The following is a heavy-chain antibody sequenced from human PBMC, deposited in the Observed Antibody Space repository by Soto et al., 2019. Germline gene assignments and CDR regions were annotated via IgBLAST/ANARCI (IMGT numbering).Heavy chain of an antibody. CDR1: GYTLTELS. D-gene: IGHD3-10*01. J-gene: IGHJ4*02. CDR3: ATDLLRKYGSGSYDDYYFAY. Sequence: ASVKVSCKVSGYTLTELSMHWVRQAPGKGLEWMGGFDPEDGETIYAQKFQGRVTMTEDTSTDTAYMELSSLRSEDTAVYYCATDLLRKYGSGSYDDYYFAYWGQGTLVTVS. V-gene: IGHV1-24*01. CDR2: FDPEDGET.